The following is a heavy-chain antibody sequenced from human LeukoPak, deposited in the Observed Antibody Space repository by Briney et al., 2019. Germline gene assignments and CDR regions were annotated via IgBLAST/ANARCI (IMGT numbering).Heavy chain of an antibody. V-gene: IGHV4-31*03. CDR1: GGSISIGGYY. D-gene: IGHD6-25*01. CDR3: ARLGSGENWFDP. CDR2: IYYSGGT. Sequence: SQTLSLTCTVSGGSISIGGYYWSWIRQHPGRGLEWIGYIYYSGGTHYNPSLKSRVTISEDMSKNQFSLKLSSVTAADTAVYYCARLGSGENWFDPWGQGTLVTVSS. J-gene: IGHJ5*02.